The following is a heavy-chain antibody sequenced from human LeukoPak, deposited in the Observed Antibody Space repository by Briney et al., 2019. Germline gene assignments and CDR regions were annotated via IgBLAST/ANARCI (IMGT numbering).Heavy chain of an antibody. V-gene: IGHV3-74*01. D-gene: IGHD3-22*01. Sequence: GGSLRLSCAASGFTFSTYWMHWVRQAPGKGLVWVSRIKSDGSTHYAASVKGRFTISRDNAKNTGSLQMNSLRPEDTGVYYCARAPSEIGGYYPEYFRHWGQGTLLTVSS. CDR2: IKSDGST. CDR1: GFTFSTYW. J-gene: IGHJ1*01. CDR3: ARAPSEIGGYYPEYFRH.